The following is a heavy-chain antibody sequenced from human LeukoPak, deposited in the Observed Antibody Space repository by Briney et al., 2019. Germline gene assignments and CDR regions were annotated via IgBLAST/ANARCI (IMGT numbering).Heavy chain of an antibody. V-gene: IGHV4-59*12. CDR1: GGSISSYY. CDR2: IYYSGST. D-gene: IGHD4-17*01. J-gene: IGHJ4*02. CDR3: ARLDDYGDYLTFNY. Sequence: SETLSLTCTVSGGSISSYYWSWIRQPPGKGLEWIGYIYYSGSTNYNPSLKSRVTISVDTSKNQFSLKLTSVTAADTAVYYCARLDDYGDYLTFNYWGQGTLVTVSS.